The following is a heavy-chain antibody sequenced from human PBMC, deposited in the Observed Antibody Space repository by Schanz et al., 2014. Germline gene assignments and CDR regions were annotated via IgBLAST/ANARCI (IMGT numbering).Heavy chain of an antibody. D-gene: IGHD3-9*01. CDR3: TKAEYDILTDSDSRLDP. J-gene: IGHJ5*02. CDR2: ISVYTGNT. V-gene: IGHV1-18*01. Sequence: QVQLVQSGAEVKKPGASVRVSCKASGYTFTTYAMSWVRQAPGQGLEWVGWISVYTGNTKYGQKVQGRVTMTADTSTNTAYMELRSLRSDDTAVYYCTKAEYDILTDSDSRLDPCGEGTLVTDSS. CDR1: GYTFTTYA.